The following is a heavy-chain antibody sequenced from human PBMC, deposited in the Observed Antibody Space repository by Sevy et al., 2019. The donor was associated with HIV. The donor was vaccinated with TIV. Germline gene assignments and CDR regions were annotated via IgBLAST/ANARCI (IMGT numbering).Heavy chain of an antibody. D-gene: IGHD3-16*02. V-gene: IGHV3-7*01. CDR3: ARALADWGSFHYSS. Sequence: GGSLRLSCAASGFTFATYWMTCVRQAPGKGLEWVAYIKQDGTDKYYVDSVRGRFAISRDNAKNSLYLHMSGLRAEDTAVYYCARALADWGSFHYSSWGRGTLVTVSS. J-gene: IGHJ4*02. CDR2: IKQDGTDK. CDR1: GFTFATYW.